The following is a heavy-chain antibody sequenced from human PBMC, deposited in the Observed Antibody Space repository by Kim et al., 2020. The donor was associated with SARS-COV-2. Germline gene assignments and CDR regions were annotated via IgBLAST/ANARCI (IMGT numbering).Heavy chain of an antibody. CDR2: ISGGGDTT. V-gene: IGHV3-23*01. CDR3: SKTRSGAYLTFDS. Sequence: GGSLRLSCAASGFTFIAYGMSWVRQAPGKGLEWVSGISGGGDTTNYADSVKGRFTISRDNSRRTLFLQLSRLTVEDTAIYYCSKTRSGAYLTFDSWGQGTRVTVS. J-gene: IGHJ4*02. D-gene: IGHD1-26*01. CDR1: GFTFIAYG.